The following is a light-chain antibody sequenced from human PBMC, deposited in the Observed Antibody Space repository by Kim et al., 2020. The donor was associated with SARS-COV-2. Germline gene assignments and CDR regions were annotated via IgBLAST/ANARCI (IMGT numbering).Light chain of an antibody. CDR2: DVN. J-gene: IGLJ3*02. CDR3: CSYAGSYSWV. V-gene: IGLV2-11*01. CDR1: SSDGGGYDY. Sequence: GQSVTISCTGTSSDGGGYDYDSGYQQHPGKAPKVIILDVNRRPSGVPDCFSGSKSGNTASLTISGLQAEDEADYYCCSYAGSYSWVFGGGTQLTVL.